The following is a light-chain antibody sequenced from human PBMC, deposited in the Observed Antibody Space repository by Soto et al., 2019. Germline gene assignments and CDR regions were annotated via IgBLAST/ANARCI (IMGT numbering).Light chain of an antibody. J-gene: IGKJ4*01. CDR2: DAS. CDR1: QTISFS. V-gene: IGKV1-5*01. CDR3: QQTYRTPLT. Sequence: DIQMTQSPSTLSASVGDRVTITCRASQTISFSLAWYQQKPGKAPKLLIYDASTLQSGVPSRFSGSESGTEFILTISGLQPDHFATYSCQQTYRTPLTFGGGTKVDIK.